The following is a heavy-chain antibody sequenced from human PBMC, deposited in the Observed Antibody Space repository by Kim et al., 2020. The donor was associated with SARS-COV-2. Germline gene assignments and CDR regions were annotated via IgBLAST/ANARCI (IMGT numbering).Heavy chain of an antibody. D-gene: IGHD6-6*01. Sequence: GGSLRLSCAASGFTFSSYGMHWVRQAPGKGLEWVAVISYDGSNKYYADSVKGRFTISRDNSKNTLYLQMNSLRAEDTAVYYCAKDRNTRGKLVLYYYYMDVWGKGTTVTVSS. CDR1: GFTFSSYG. CDR2: ISYDGSNK. J-gene: IGHJ6*03. CDR3: AKDRNTRGKLVLYYYYMDV. V-gene: IGHV3-30*18.